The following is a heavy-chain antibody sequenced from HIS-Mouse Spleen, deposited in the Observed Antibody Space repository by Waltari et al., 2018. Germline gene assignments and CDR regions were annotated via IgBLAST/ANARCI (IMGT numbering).Heavy chain of an antibody. J-gene: IGHJ5*02. CDR2: INHSGST. D-gene: IGHD2-15*01. V-gene: IGHV4-34*01. Sequence: QVQLQHWGAGLLKPSETLSLTCAVYGGSFCGYYWSWIRQPPGKGLEWIGEINHSGSTNYNPSLKSRVTISVDTSKNQFSLKLSSVTAADTAVYYCARDSLGYCSGGSCYNWFDPWGQGTLVTVSS. CDR1: GGSFCGYY. CDR3: ARDSLGYCSGGSCYNWFDP.